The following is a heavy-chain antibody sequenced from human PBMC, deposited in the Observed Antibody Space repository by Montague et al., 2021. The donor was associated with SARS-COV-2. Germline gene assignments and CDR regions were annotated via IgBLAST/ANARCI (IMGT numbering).Heavy chain of an antibody. V-gene: IGHV4-4*02. CDR2: IHHTGTI. J-gene: IGHJ5*02. CDR1: GASVTSINW. CDR3: ASHPVFQQPCS. D-gene: IGHD1-14*01. Sequence: SETLSLTCAVSGASVTSINWCSWVRQPPGRVLEFISEIHHTGTIYFNSPLSSLGLILLDSSKNQFLLTLNTVTAADTATYYCASHPVFQQPCSWGQGTLVSVS.